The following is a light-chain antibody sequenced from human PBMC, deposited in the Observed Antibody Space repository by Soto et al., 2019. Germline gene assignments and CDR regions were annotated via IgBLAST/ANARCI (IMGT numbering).Light chain of an antibody. CDR1: QSVSSSY. CDR3: QQEEAGMR. Sequence: EIVLTLSPVTLSLSPGERATLSCRASQSVSSSYLAWYQQKPGQAPRLLIYGASSRATGIPDRFSGSGSGTDFTLTISRLEPEDVGVYSCQQEEAGMRFGQGTKLDI. J-gene: IGKJ1*01. CDR2: GAS. V-gene: IGKV3D-20*02.